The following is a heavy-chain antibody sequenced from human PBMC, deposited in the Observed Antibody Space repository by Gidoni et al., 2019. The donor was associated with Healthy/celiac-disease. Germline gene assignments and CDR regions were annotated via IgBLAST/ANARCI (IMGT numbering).Heavy chain of an antibody. CDR2: ISSSSSTI. Sequence: EVQLVESGGGLVQPGGSLRLSCAASGFTFSSDSMNWVRQAPGKGLEWVSYISSSSSTIYYADSVKGRFTISRDNAKNSLYLQMNSLRDEDTAVYYCAREITIFGVVIPYYYYGMDVWGQGTTVTVSS. CDR1: GFTFSSDS. D-gene: IGHD3-3*01. V-gene: IGHV3-48*02. J-gene: IGHJ6*02. CDR3: AREITIFGVVIPYYYYGMDV.